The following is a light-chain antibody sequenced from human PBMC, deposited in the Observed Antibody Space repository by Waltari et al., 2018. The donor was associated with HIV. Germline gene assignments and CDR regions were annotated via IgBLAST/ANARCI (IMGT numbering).Light chain of an antibody. Sequence: EIVLTQSPGTLSLSPGDRATLSCRAGQPVTGSHLAWYQQRPGQAPRLLISETSSRATGIPDRFSGSGSGTDFTLTISRLEPEDFAVYYCHQYADSPRTFGQGTKLEIK. CDR3: HQYADSPRT. V-gene: IGKV3-20*01. J-gene: IGKJ2*01. CDR2: ETS. CDR1: QPVTGSH.